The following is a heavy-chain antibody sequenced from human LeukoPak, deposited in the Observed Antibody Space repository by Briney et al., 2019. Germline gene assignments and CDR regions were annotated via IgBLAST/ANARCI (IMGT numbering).Heavy chain of an antibody. D-gene: IGHD3-9*01. CDR1: DFTFSTYA. CDR3: AKPRYFDWLAFDY. J-gene: IGHJ4*02. V-gene: IGHV3-23*01. Sequence: GGSLRLSCAASDFTFSTYAMTWVRQALGKGLEWVSALSGSGADTYYADSVKGRFTISRDNSKNTLFLQMNSLRAEDTAVYYCAKPRYFDWLAFDYWGQGTLVTVSS. CDR2: LSGSGADT.